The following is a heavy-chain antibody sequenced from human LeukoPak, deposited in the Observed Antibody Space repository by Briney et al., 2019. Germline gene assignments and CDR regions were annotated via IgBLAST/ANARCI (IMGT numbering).Heavy chain of an antibody. J-gene: IGHJ4*02. CDR2: ISYDGSNK. CDR3: ARSPYYDSSGPLGY. V-gene: IGHV3-30-3*01. Sequence: GGSLRLSCAASGFTFSSYAMHWVRQAPGKGLEWVAVISYDGSNKYYADSVKGRFTISRDNSKNTLYLQMNSLRAEDTAVYYCARSPYYDSSGPLGYWGQGTLVTVSS. D-gene: IGHD3-22*01. CDR1: GFTFSSYA.